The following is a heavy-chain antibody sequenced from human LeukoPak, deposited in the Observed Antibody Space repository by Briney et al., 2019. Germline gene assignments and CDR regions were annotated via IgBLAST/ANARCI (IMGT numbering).Heavy chain of an antibody. Sequence: GGSLRLSCAASGFSFSVYWMHWVRQAPGKGPVWVSRIKTDGSITDYADFVKGRFTISIDNAKNSLYLQMNILKSEDTAVYYXXXXXXNTVTTLQYFDYWGQGTLVTVSS. D-gene: IGHD4-17*01. CDR1: GFSFSVYW. V-gene: IGHV3-74*01. CDR2: IKTDGSIT. J-gene: IGHJ4*02. CDR3: XXXXXNTVTTLQYFDY.